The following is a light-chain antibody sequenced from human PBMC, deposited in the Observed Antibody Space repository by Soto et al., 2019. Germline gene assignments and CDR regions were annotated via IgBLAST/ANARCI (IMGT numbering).Light chain of an antibody. V-gene: IGKV1-39*01. CDR3: QQSYSTPWT. J-gene: IGKJ1*01. Sequence: DIQMTQSPSSLSASVGDRVTITCRASQSISSYLNWYQQKPGKAPKLLIYAASSLQSWVPSRFSGSGTGTDFTLTISSLQTEDFATYYCQQSYSTPWTFGQGTKVEIK. CDR1: QSISSY. CDR2: AAS.